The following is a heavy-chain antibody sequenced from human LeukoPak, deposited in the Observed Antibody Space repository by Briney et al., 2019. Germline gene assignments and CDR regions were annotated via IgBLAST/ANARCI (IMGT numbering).Heavy chain of an antibody. V-gene: IGHV3-53*05. J-gene: IGHJ4*02. CDR2: IYSGGST. CDR1: GFTVSSNY. CDR3: AREEEVVIKGFDY. D-gene: IGHD3-22*01. Sequence: PGGSLRLSCAASGFTVSSNYMSWVRQPPGKGLEWVSLIYSGGSTYYADSVKGRFTISRDNSKNTLYLQMNSLRAEDTAVYYCAREEEVVIKGFDYWGQGTLVTVSS.